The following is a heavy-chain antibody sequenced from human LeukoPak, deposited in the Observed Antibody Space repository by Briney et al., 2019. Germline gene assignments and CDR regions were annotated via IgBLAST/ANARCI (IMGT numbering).Heavy chain of an antibody. CDR3: ARVLCSGGSCYYYYYMDV. J-gene: IGHJ6*03. V-gene: IGHV1-69*13. D-gene: IGHD2-15*01. CDR1: GGTFSSYA. Sequence: SVKVSCKASGGTFSSYAISWVRQAPGQGLEWMGGIIPIFGTANYAQKFQGRVTITADESTSTAYMELSSLRSEDTAVYYCARVLCSGGSCYYYYYMDVWDKGTTVTVSS. CDR2: IIPIFGTA.